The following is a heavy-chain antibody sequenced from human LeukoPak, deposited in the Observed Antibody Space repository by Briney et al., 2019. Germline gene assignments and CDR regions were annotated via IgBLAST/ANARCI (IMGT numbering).Heavy chain of an antibody. CDR3: ARELSPVVKYYFDD. J-gene: IGHJ4*02. D-gene: IGHD3-22*01. Sequence: GRSLRLSCAASGFTFKSYGMHWVRQAPGKGLEWVAVIWYDGSNKYYADSVKGRFTISRDNSKNTLYLQMNSLRAEDTAVYYCARELSPVVKYYFDDWGQGTLVTVSS. V-gene: IGHV3-33*08. CDR2: IWYDGSNK. CDR1: GFTFKSYG.